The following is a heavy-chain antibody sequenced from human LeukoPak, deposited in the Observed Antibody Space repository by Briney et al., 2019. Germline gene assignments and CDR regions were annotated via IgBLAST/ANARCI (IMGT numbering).Heavy chain of an antibody. CDR1: GDSVSSNSVT. CDR3: ARRLTQYDCFDP. J-gene: IGHJ5*02. Sequence: SQTLSLTCAISGDSVSSNSVTWNWIRQSPSRGLEWLGRTYYRSTWYNDYAVSVRGRITVNPDTSKNQFSLHLNSVTPGDTAVYYCARRLTQYDCFDPWGQGILVAVSS. V-gene: IGHV6-1*01. CDR2: TYYRSTWYN. D-gene: IGHD2-2*01.